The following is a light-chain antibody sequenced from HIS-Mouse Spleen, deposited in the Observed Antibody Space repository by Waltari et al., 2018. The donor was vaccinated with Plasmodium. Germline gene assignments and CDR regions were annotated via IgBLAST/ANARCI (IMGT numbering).Light chain of an antibody. V-gene: IGKV3-20*01. CDR3: QQYGSSPLT. Sequence: IVLTQSPGTLSLSPGERATRSCRASQSVSRSYLAWSQQKPGQAPRLLTYGASSRATGIPDRFSGSGSGTDFTLTISRLEPEDFAVYYCQQYGSSPLTFGGGTKVEIK. CDR1: QSVSRSY. J-gene: IGKJ4*01. CDR2: GAS.